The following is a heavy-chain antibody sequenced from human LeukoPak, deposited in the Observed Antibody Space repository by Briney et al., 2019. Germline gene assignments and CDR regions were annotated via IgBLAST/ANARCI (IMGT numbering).Heavy chain of an antibody. D-gene: IGHD1-26*01. V-gene: IGHV1-58*02. J-gene: IGHJ4*02. CDR3: AAVGLIVGATPFDY. CDR1: GFTFTSTA. CDR2: IVVGSGNT. Sequence: GASVKVPCKASGFTFTSTAMQWVRQARGQRLEWIGWIVVGSGNTNYAQKFQERVTITRDMSTSTAYMELSSLRSEDTAVYYCAAVGLIVGATPFDYWGQGTLVTVSS.